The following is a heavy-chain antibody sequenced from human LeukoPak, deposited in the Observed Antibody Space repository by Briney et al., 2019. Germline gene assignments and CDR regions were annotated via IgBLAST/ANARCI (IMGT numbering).Heavy chain of an antibody. CDR1: GFTFSSYS. Sequence: PGGSLRLSCAASGFTFSSYSMNWVRQAPGKGLEWVPSISSSSSYIYYADSVKGRFTISRDNAKNSLYLQMNSLRAEDTAVYYCARGSIVGAYYYYGMDVWGQGTTVTVSS. D-gene: IGHD1-26*01. CDR2: ISSSSSYI. CDR3: ARGSIVGAYYYYGMDV. J-gene: IGHJ6*02. V-gene: IGHV3-21*01.